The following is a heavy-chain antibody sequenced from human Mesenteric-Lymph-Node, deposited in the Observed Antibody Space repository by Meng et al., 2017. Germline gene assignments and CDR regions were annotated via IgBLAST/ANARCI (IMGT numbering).Heavy chain of an antibody. CDR1: GGTFSSYA. Sequence: SVKVSCKASGGTFSSYAISWVRQAPGQGLEWMGGIIPIFGTANYAQKFQGRVTITADESTSTAYMELSSLRSEDTAVYYCARVRVPGDGYNYYFDYWGQGTLVTVSS. J-gene: IGHJ4*02. CDR2: IIPIFGTA. V-gene: IGHV1-69*13. CDR3: ARVRVPGDGYNYYFDY. D-gene: IGHD5-24*01.